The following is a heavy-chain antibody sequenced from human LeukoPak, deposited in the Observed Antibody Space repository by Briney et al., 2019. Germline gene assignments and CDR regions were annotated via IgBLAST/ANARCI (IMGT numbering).Heavy chain of an antibody. J-gene: IGHJ4*02. CDR2: IKQDGSEK. CDR1: GFTFSSYW. CDR3: VGENRYTGSYCPY. V-gene: IGHV3-7*01. D-gene: IGHD1-26*01. Sequence: GGSLRLSCAASGFTFSSYWMSWVRHLPGKGLEWVANIKQDGSEKYYVDSVKGRFTISRDNAKNSLYLQMNSLRAEDTAVYYCVGENRYTGSYCPYWGQGTLVTVSS.